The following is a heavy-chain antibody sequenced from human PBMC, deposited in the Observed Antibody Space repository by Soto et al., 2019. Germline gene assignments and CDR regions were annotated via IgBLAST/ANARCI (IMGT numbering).Heavy chain of an antibody. CDR2: VSHDGRNT. V-gene: IGHV3-30*18. CDR1: GFTFSSYA. Sequence: LRLSCAASGFTFSSYAMSWVRQAPGKGLGWVAVVSHDGRNTHYADSVKGRFTISRDSSKNTVSLEMTSLRAEDTAVYYCAKGGRQWLVTPDFNYWGQGALVTVSS. J-gene: IGHJ4*02. D-gene: IGHD6-19*01. CDR3: AKGGRQWLVTPDFNY.